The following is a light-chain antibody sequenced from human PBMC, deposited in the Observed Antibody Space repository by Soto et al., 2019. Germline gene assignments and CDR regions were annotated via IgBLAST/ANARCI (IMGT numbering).Light chain of an antibody. V-gene: IGKV4-1*01. J-gene: IGKJ5*01. CDR2: WAS. CDR3: HQYYDIPPT. Sequence: VMTQTPLSLSVSPGQPASISCKSSQSVVYSDGKTYLAWYQQKPGQPPKLLLYWASTRDSGVPDRFSGSGSGTTFTLTINSLQAEDVAVYYCHQYYDIPPTFGGGTRLEIK. CDR1: QSVVYSDGKTY.